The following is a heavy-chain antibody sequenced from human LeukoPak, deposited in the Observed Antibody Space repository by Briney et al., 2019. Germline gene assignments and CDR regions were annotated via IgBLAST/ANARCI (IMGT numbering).Heavy chain of an antibody. V-gene: IGHV4-31*03. D-gene: IGHD3-10*02. J-gene: IGHJ4*02. Sequence: SQTLSLTCTVSGGSISSGGYYWSWIRQHPGKGLEWIGYIYNSGSTYYNPSLKSRVTISVETSKNQFSLRLSSVTAADTAVYYCARGWSGRGYWGQGTLVTVSS. CDR2: IYNSGST. CDR1: GGSISSGGYY. CDR3: ARGWSGRGY.